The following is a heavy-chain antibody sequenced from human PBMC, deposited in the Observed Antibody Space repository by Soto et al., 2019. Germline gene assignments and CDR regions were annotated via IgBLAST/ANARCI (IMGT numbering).Heavy chain of an antibody. J-gene: IGHJ4*02. CDR1: GFTFSSYG. V-gene: IGHV3-30*18. Sequence: GGSLRLSCAASGFTFSSYGMHWVRQAPGKGLEWVAVISYDGSNKYYADYVKGRFTISRDNSKNTLYLQMNSLRAEETAVYYCAKECEKLQLGSWGTNYYFDYWGQGTLVTVSS. CDR2: ISYDGSNK. D-gene: IGHD5-18*01. CDR3: AKECEKLQLGSWGTNYYFDY.